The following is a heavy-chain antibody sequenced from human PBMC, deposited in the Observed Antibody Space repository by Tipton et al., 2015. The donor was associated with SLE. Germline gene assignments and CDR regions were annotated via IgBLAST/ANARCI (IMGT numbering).Heavy chain of an antibody. D-gene: IGHD3-9*01. Sequence: PGLVKPSETLSLTCTVSGGSISSSHYYWDWIRHYPGKGLEWIGSIHHSGTTHYNPSLKSRVTLAVDTSKNQFSLKLSVVTAADTAVYYCVSSGYPLGTFESWGQGTMVTVSS. CDR2: IHHSGTT. J-gene: IGHJ3*02. V-gene: IGHV4-31*03. CDR1: GGSISSSHYY. CDR3: VSSGYPLGTFES.